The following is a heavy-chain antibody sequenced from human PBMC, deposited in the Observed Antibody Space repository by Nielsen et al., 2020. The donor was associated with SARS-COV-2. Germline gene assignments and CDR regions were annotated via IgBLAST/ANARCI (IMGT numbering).Heavy chain of an antibody. J-gene: IGHJ6*02. CDR1: GFTFNSVG. Sequence: GGSLRLSCAASGFTFNSVGMHWVRQAPGKGLEWVAVISYDGSNKYYADSVKGRFTISRDNSKNTLYLQMNSLRAEDTAVYYCAGSLLDYYGMDVWGQGTTVTVSS. D-gene: IGHD2-15*01. CDR2: ISYDGSNK. CDR3: AGSLLDYYGMDV. V-gene: IGHV3-30*19.